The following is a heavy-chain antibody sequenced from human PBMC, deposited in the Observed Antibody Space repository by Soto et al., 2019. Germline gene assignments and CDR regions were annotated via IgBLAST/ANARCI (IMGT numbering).Heavy chain of an antibody. J-gene: IGHJ4*02. CDR2: IYYSGST. CDR3: ARDQWELPCDY. Sequence: NPSETLSLTCTVSGGSVSSGSYYWSWIRQPPGKGLEWIGYIYYSGSTNYNPSLKSRVTISVDTSKNQFSLKLSSVTAADTAVYYCARDQWELPCDYWGQGTLVTVSS. V-gene: IGHV4-61*01. CDR1: GGSVSSGSYY. D-gene: IGHD1-26*01.